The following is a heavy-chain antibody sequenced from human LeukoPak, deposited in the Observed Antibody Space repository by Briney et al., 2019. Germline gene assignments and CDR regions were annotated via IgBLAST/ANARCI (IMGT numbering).Heavy chain of an antibody. CDR1: GYSISSGYY. Sequence: SETLSLTCAVSGYSISSGYYWGWIRQPPGKGLEWIGSIYHSGSTYYNPSLKSRVTISVDTSKNQFSLKLGSVTAADTAVYYCARLHPIVATIGWFDPWGQGTLVTVSS. D-gene: IGHD5-12*01. CDR2: IYHSGST. V-gene: IGHV4-38-2*01. J-gene: IGHJ5*02. CDR3: ARLHPIVATIGWFDP.